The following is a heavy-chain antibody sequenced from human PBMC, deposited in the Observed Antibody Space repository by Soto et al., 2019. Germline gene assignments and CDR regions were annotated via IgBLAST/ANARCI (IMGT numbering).Heavy chain of an antibody. J-gene: IGHJ4*02. D-gene: IGHD4-17*01. V-gene: IGHV4-31*03. CDR2: IYYSGST. Sequence: QVQLQESGPGLVKPSQTLSLTSTVSGGSISSGGYYWSWIRQHPGKGLEWIGYIYYSGSTYYNPSLKSRVTISADTSKNQFSLKLSSVTAADTAVYYCARFRGPTTGDYWGQGTLVTVSS. CDR1: GGSISSGGYY. CDR3: ARFRGPTTGDY.